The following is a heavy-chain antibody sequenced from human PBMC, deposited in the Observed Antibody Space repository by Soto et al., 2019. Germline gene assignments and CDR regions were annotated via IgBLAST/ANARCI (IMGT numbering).Heavy chain of an antibody. CDR2: INPSGGST. V-gene: IGHV1-46*01. D-gene: IGHD6-6*01. CDR1: GYTFTSYY. CDR3: ARDSSAEEYSSSSAWFDP. Sequence: QVQLVQSGAEVKKPGASVKVSCKASGYTFTSYYMHWVRQAPGQGLEWMGIINPSGGSTSYAQKFQGRVTMTRDTSTSTVYMELRSLRSEDTAVYYCARDSSAEEYSSSSAWFDPWGQGTLVTVSS. J-gene: IGHJ5*02.